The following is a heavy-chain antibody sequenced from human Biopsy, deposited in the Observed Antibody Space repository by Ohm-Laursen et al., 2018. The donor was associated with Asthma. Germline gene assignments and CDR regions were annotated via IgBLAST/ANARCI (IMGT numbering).Heavy chain of an antibody. V-gene: IGHV3-21*01. CDR1: GFNFSYYS. J-gene: IGHJ4*02. D-gene: IGHD5-18*01. CDR3: ARFKRGYSYGYAGVFDY. Sequence: SLRLSCAASGFNFSYYSMIWVRQAPGTGLEWVAAISSGSDYIFYADSVKGRFTISRDNVKNSLYLQMNSLRDEDTAVYYCARFKRGYSYGYAGVFDYWGQGTLVTVSS. CDR2: ISSGSDYI.